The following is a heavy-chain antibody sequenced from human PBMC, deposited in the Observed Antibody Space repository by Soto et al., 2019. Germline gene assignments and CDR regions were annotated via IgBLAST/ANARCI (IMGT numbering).Heavy chain of an antibody. D-gene: IGHD4-4*01. J-gene: IGHJ5*02. CDR2: INPNSGNT. V-gene: IGHV1-8*01. CDR1: GYPFTKYD. Sequence: QVQLVQSGAEVKKPGASVKVSCKASGYPFTKYDINWVRQATGQGLEWMGWINPNSGNTGYSQRFQGRVTMTRNTSISTACMELSSLRFDDTAVYYCARSPPRVEKNNYAGGWFDPWGQGTLVTVSS. CDR3: ARSPPRVEKNNYAGGWFDP.